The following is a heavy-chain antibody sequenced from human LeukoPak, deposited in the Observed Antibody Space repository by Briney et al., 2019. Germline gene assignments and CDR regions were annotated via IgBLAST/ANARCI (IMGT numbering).Heavy chain of an antibody. CDR2: ISGSGGSI. J-gene: IGHJ4*02. CDR3: AKLVEVT. V-gene: IGHV3-23*01. CDR1: GLTFDSYG. D-gene: IGHD4-23*01. Sequence: PGGSLRLSCAASGLTFDSYGMSWVRQVPGKGLEWVSTISGSGGSIYYADSVKGRFTISRDNSKNMLYLQMNSLRADDTAIYYCAKLVEVTWGQGTLVTVSS.